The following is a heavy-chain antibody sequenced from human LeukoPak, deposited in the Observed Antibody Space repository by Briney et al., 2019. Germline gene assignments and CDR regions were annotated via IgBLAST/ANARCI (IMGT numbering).Heavy chain of an antibody. CDR3: ARDDPSDYYDSSGYYDY. J-gene: IGHJ4*02. Sequence: PGGSLRLSCAASGFTFSSYEMNWVRQAPGKGLEWVSYISSSGSTIYYADSVKGRFTISRDNAKNSLYLQMNSLRAEDTAVYYCARDDPSDYYDSSGYYDYWGQGTLVTVSS. CDR2: ISSSGSTI. D-gene: IGHD3-22*01. CDR1: GFTFSSYE. V-gene: IGHV3-48*03.